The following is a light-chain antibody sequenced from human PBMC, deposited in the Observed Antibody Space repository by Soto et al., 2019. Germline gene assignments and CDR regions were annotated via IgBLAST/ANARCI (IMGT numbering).Light chain of an antibody. CDR3: QQYHNTPIT. CDR1: QSITRN. J-gene: IGKJ5*01. CDR2: DAS. Sequence: EIVMTQSPATPSLSPGGRATPSCTASQSITRNLAWYQQSPRQAPRLLIYDASNRATGIPARFSGSGSGTDFTLTINTLEPEDFAVYYCQQYHNTPITFGQGTRREIK. V-gene: IGKV3D-15*01.